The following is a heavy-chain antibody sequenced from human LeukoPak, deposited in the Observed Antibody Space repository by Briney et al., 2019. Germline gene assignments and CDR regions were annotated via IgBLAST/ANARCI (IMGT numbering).Heavy chain of an antibody. V-gene: IGHV3-66*01. D-gene: IGHD4-17*01. J-gene: IGHJ4*02. CDR1: GFSVSSSY. Sequence: GGSLRLSCAASGFSVSSSYMSWVRQAPGKGLECVSVISRSGSTYYADSVKGGFTISRDNSKNTLYLQMNSLRAEDTAVYYCARDCGGDSDYWGQGTLVTVSS. CDR2: ISRSGST. CDR3: ARDCGGDSDY.